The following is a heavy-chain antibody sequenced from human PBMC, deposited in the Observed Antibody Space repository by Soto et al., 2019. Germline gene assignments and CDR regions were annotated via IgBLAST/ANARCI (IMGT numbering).Heavy chain of an antibody. CDR1: GDTFNVYY. V-gene: IGHV1-69*02. CDR3: ASSYGSGYPDFDY. D-gene: IGHD3-10*01. Sequence: QVQLVQSGAEVKRPGSSVKVSCKASGDTFNVYYINWVRQAPGLGLEWVGSVNPIVRMSNYAHKFQGTITITADKSTSTAYMELSSLGSKDTAFYYCASSYGSGYPDFDYWGQGALVTVSS. CDR2: VNPIVRMS. J-gene: IGHJ4*02.